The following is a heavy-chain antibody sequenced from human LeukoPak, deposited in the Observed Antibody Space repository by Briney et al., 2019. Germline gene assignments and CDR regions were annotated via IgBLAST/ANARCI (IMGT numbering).Heavy chain of an antibody. Sequence: ASVKVSCKASGHTFAGYYIYWVRQAPGQGLEWMGWMNPNVGGANFPQKFQGRVSVTSDPAISAAYMELRRLRSDDTAVYYCARGVFGESLESWGQGTLVTVSS. CDR2: MNPNVGGA. CDR1: GHTFAGYY. D-gene: IGHD3-10*02. CDR3: ARGVFGESLES. V-gene: IGHV1-2*02. J-gene: IGHJ4*02.